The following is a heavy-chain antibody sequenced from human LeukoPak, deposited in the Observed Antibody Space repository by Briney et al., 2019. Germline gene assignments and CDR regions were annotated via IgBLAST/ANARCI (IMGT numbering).Heavy chain of an antibody. J-gene: IGHJ4*02. V-gene: IGHV1-18*01. D-gene: IGHD3-10*01. CDR1: GYTFTSYG. Sequence: ASVKVSCKASGYTFTSYGINWVRQALGQGLEWMGWISTYNGNTKYSQKFQGRVTITRDTSASTAYIELSSLRSEDTAVYYCARAPGGYYFDYWGQGTLVTVSS. CDR3: ARAPGGYYFDY. CDR2: ISTYNGNT.